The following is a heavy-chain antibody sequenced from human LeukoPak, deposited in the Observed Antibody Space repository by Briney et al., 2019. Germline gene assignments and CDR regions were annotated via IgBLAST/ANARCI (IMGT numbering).Heavy chain of an antibody. J-gene: IGHJ6*02. CDR3: AKGLWLRFRALTYGMDV. V-gene: IGHV3-30*18. Sequence: GGSLRLSCAASGFTFSSYGMHWVRQAPGKGLEWVADISYDGSNKYYADSVKGRFTISRDNSKNTLYLQMNSLRAEDTAVYYCAKGLWLRFRALTYGMDVWGQGTTVTVSS. D-gene: IGHD5-12*01. CDR2: ISYDGSNK. CDR1: GFTFSSYG.